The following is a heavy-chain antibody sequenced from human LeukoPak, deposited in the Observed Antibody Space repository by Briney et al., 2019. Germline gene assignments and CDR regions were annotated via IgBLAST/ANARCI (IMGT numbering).Heavy chain of an antibody. V-gene: IGHV1-8*01. Sequence: ASVKVSCKASGYTFTSYDINWVRQATGQGLEWMGWMNPNSGNTGYAQKFQGRVTMTRNTSISTAYMELSSLRSEDTAVYYCARGRRERITMIVAVSRQSYYYYMDVWGKGTTVTVSS. CDR1: GYTFTSYD. J-gene: IGHJ6*03. D-gene: IGHD3-22*01. CDR3: ARGRRERITMIVAVSRQSYYYYMDV. CDR2: MNPNSGNT.